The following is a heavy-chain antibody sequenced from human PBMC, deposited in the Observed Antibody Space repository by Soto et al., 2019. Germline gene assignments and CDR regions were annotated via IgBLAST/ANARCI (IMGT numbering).Heavy chain of an antibody. CDR3: AKDTEGYDSQFDY. D-gene: IGHD5-12*01. J-gene: IGHJ4*02. CDR2: ISYDGSNK. V-gene: IGHV3-30*18. CDR1: GVTVSSYG. Sequence: GGSLRLSCAASGVTVSSYGMHWVRQAPGKGLEWVAVISYDGSNKYYADSVKGRFTISRDNSKNTLYLQMNSLRAEDTAVYYCAKDTEGYDSQFDYSGQGTLVTVSS.